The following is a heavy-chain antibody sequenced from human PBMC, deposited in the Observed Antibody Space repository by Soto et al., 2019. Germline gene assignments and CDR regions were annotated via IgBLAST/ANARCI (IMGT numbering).Heavy chain of an antibody. CDR3: AKSRGVVAATPPLGAWFDP. V-gene: IGHV3-23*01. D-gene: IGHD2-15*01. CDR2: ISGSGGST. Sequence: EVQLLESGGGLVQPGGSLRLSCAASGFTFSSYAMSWVRQAPGKGLEWVSAISGSGGSTYYADSVKGRFTISRDNSKNTLYLQMNSLRAEDTAVYYCAKSRGVVAATPPLGAWFDPWGQGTLVTVSS. CDR1: GFTFSSYA. J-gene: IGHJ5*02.